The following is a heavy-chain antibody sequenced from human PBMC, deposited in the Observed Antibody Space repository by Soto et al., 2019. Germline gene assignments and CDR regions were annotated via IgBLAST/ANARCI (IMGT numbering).Heavy chain of an antibody. CDR3: ARDQRHYDILTGYYFYGMDV. V-gene: IGHV1-46*01. Sequence: ASVKVSCKASGYTFTGYYMHWVRQAPGQGLEWMGIINPSGGSTSFSQKFQDRVTMTRDTSTSTVYMELSSLRSDDTAVYYCARDQRHYDILTGYYFYGMDVWG. CDR2: INPSGGST. CDR1: GYTFTGYY. J-gene: IGHJ6*02. D-gene: IGHD3-9*01.